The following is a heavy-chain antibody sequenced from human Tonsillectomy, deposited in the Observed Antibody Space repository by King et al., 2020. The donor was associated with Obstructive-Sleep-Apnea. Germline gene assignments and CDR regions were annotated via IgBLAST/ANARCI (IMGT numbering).Heavy chain of an antibody. Sequence: VQLVESGGVVVQPGGSLRLSCAASGFTFDDYAMHWVRQAPGKGLEWVSLISWDGGNTYYADSVKGRFTISRDNSKNSLYLQMNSLRTEDTALYYCAKDVDGQGWLQSMGFDYWGQGTLVTVSS. CDR3: AKDVDGQGWLQSMGFDY. J-gene: IGHJ4*02. V-gene: IGHV3-43D*03. CDR1: GFTFDDYA. D-gene: IGHD5-24*01. CDR2: ISWDGGNT.